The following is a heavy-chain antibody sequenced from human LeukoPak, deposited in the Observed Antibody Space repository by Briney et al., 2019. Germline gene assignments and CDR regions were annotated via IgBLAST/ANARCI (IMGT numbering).Heavy chain of an antibody. Sequence: ASVKVSCEASGYTFTSHYMHWVRQAPGQGPEWMVIINPSGGSTTYSQKFQGRVTITRNTSISTAYMELSSLRSEDTAVYYCARASWNHNWFDPWGQGTLVTVSS. V-gene: IGHV1-46*01. CDR2: INPSGGST. D-gene: IGHD1-1*01. CDR3: ARASWNHNWFDP. J-gene: IGHJ5*02. CDR1: GYTFTSHY.